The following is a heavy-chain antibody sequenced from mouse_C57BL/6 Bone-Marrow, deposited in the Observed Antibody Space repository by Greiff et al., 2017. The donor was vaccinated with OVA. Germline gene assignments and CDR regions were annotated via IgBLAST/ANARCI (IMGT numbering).Heavy chain of an antibody. J-gene: IGHJ2*01. V-gene: IGHV1-63*01. CDR3: AREGNYGSSNYFDY. CDR1: GYTFTNYW. Sequence: VMLVESGAELVRPGTSVKMSCKASGYTFTNYWIGWAKQRPGHGLEWIGDIYPGGGYTNYNEKFKGKATLTADKSSSTAYMQFSSLTSEDSAIYYCAREGNYGSSNYFDYWGQGTTLTVSS. D-gene: IGHD1-1*01. CDR2: IYPGGGYT.